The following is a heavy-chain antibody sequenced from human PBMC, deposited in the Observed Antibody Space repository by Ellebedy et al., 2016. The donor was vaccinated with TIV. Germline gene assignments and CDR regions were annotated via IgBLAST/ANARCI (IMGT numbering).Heavy chain of an antibody. CDR3: ARATAGFDY. CDR1: GFTFSSYD. D-gene: IGHD1-1*01. CDR2: IGTAGDT. Sequence: GESLKISCAASGFTFSSYDMHWVRQATGKGLEWVSAIGTAGDTYYPGYVKGRFTISRENAKKSLYLQMNSLRAEDTAVYYCARATAGFDYWGQGTLVTVSS. V-gene: IGHV3-13*01. J-gene: IGHJ4*02.